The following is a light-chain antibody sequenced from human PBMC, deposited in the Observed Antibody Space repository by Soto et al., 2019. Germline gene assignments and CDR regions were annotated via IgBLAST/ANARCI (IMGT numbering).Light chain of an antibody. V-gene: IGKV2-28*01. CDR2: LAS. J-gene: IGKJ2*01. CDR3: MQPLQTPYT. CDR1: QSLLYSNGNNY. Sequence: DIVMTQSPLSLRVTPGEPASISCRSSQSLLYSNGNNYLDWYLQKPGQSPQLLIYLASSRASGVPDRFSGSGSGTDFTLKISRVEAEDVGVYYCMQPLQTPYTFGQGTKLEIK.